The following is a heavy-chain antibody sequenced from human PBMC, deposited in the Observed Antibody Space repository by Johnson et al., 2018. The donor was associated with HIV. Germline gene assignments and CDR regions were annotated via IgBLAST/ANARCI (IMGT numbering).Heavy chain of an antibody. CDR3: ARDRGGIVGATFAFDI. Sequence: QVQLVESGGGVVQPGKSLRLSCAASGFIFNNYGMHWVRQAPGKGLEWVAFIRYDGSNKYYVDSVKGRFTISRDNAKNSLYLQMNSLRAEDTAVYYCARDRGGIVGATFAFDIWGQGTMVTVSS. V-gene: IGHV3-33*01. D-gene: IGHD1-26*01. J-gene: IGHJ3*02. CDR1: GFIFNNYG. CDR2: IRYDGSNK.